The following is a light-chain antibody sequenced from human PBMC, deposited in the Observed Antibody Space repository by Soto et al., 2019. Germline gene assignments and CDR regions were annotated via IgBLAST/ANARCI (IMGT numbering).Light chain of an antibody. CDR3: QQYGNLPRT. Sequence: DIQMTQSPSSLSASVGDRVTITCEASQDISNYLNWYQQKPGKAPKLLIYDESNLETGVPSRFSGSGSGTDFTFTISSLQPEDIATYYCQQYGNLPRTFGPGTKVDIK. CDR2: DES. CDR1: QDISNY. J-gene: IGKJ3*01. V-gene: IGKV1-33*01.